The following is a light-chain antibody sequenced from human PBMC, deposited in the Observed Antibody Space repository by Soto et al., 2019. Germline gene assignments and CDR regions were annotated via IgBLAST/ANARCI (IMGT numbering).Light chain of an antibody. CDR1: QSVNSD. J-gene: IGKJ1*01. V-gene: IGKV3-15*01. Sequence: ETVMTQSPATLSVSPGERATLSCRASQSVNSDLAWYQQKPGQAPRLLIYGASTRATGIPARFSGSGSGTEFTLTISSLQSEDFAVYYCHQYDNWPETFGQGTMVEIK. CDR2: GAS. CDR3: HQYDNWPET.